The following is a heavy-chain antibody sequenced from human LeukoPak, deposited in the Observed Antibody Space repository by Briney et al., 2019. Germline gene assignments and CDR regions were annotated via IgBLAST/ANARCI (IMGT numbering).Heavy chain of an antibody. D-gene: IGHD5-12*01. J-gene: IGHJ4*02. Sequence: GGSLRLSCAASGFTFSSYWMSWVRQAPGKGLEWVANIKQDGNEKYYVDSVKGRFTISRDNAKNSLYLQMNSLRGEDTAVYYCARDTLGEGDDSDYAVYYFDYWGQGTLVTVSS. CDR2: IKQDGNEK. CDR1: GFTFSSYW. CDR3: ARDTLGEGDDSDYAVYYFDY. V-gene: IGHV3-7*01.